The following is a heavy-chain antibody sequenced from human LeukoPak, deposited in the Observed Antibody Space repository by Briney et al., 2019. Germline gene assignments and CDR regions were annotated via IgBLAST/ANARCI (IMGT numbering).Heavy chain of an antibody. J-gene: IGHJ4*02. CDR2: ISWNSGSI. V-gene: IGHV3-9*01. CDR1: GFTFSSYA. D-gene: IGHD4/OR15-4a*01. CDR3: AKDWGPDRLTEAFDY. Sequence: GGSLRLSCAASGFTFSSYAMSWVRQAPGNGLEWVSGISWNSGSIGYADSVKGRFTISRDNAKNSLYLQMNSLRAEDTALYYCAKDWGPDRLTEAFDYWGQGTLVTVSS.